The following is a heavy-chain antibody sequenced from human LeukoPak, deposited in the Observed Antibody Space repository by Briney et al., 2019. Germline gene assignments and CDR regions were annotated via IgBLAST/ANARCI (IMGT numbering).Heavy chain of an antibody. Sequence: ASVKVSCKASGYTFTSYGISWVRQAPGQGLEWMGWISGYNGNTNYAQKLQGRVTMTRNTSISTAYMELSSLRSEDTAVYYCAIGDGYYYYYYGMDVWGQGTTVTVSS. CDR2: ISGYNGNT. D-gene: IGHD3-16*01. J-gene: IGHJ6*02. CDR3: AIGDGYYYYYYGMDV. V-gene: IGHV1-18*01. CDR1: GYTFTSYG.